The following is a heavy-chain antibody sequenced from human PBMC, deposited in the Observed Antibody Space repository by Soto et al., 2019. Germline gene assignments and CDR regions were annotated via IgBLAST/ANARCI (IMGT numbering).Heavy chain of an antibody. CDR1: GGSISSYY. V-gene: IGHV4-59*08. CDR3: ARGGVYAFLDL. Sequence: QVQLQESGPGLVKPSETLSLTCTVSGGSISSYYWSWIRQPPGKGLEWIGYIYYSGSTNYNPSLKSRVTISVDTSKNQFSLKLSSVTAADTAVYYCARGGVYAFLDLWGRGTLVTVSS. CDR2: IYYSGST. J-gene: IGHJ2*01. D-gene: IGHD3-16*01.